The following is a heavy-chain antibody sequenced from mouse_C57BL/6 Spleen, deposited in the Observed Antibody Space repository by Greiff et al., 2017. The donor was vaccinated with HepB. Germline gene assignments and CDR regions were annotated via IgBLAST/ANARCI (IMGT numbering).Heavy chain of an antibody. V-gene: IGHV2-9*01. J-gene: IGHJ4*01. CDR3: AKRGWLGAMDY. Sequence: QVPVQPSGPGLLAPSQSLSLTCTVSGFSLTSYGVDWVRQPPGKGLEWLGVIWGGGSTNYNSALMSRLSISKDNSKSQVFLKMNSLQTDDTAMYYCAKRGWLGAMDYWGQGTSVTVSS. CDR2: IWGGGST. D-gene: IGHD2-3*01. CDR1: GFSLTSYG.